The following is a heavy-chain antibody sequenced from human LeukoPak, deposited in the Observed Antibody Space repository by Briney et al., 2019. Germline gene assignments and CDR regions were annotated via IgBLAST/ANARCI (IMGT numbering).Heavy chain of an antibody. D-gene: IGHD6-13*01. J-gene: IGHJ4*02. CDR3: ASPLSAGVPYYFDY. Sequence: ASVTVSCKASGYTFTSYAMHWVRQAPGQRLEWMGWINAGNGNTKYSQKFQGRVTITADESTSTAYMELSSLRSEDTAVYYCASPLSAGVPYYFDYWGQGTLVTVSS. CDR1: GYTFTSYA. CDR2: INAGNGNT. V-gene: IGHV1-3*01.